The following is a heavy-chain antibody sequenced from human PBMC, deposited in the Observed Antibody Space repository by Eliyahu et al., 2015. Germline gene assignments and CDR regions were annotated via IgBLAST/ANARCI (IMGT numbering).Heavy chain of an antibody. CDR2: XYHRGST. CDR3: ARANAFDFNYYFDY. J-gene: IGHJ4*02. Sequence: HVQLQESGPGLVKPSETLSLTCDVSGYSISIGYYWGWIRQPPGKGLQWLGSXYHRGSTSYNASLQRRVTISLDTSKNQFSLXLSSLTAVDTAIYYCARANAFDFNYYFDYWGRGALVTVSS. D-gene: IGHD3-3*01. CDR1: GYSISIGYY. V-gene: IGHV4-38-2*01.